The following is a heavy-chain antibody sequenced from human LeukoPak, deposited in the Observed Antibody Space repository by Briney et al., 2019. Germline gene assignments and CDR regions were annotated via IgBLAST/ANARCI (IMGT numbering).Heavy chain of an antibody. V-gene: IGHV4-4*02. D-gene: IGHD6-19*01. CDR2: IYHSGST. J-gene: IGHJ4*02. Sequence: KPSETLSLTCAVSGGSISSNWWSWVRQPPGKGLEWIGEIYHSGSTNSNPSLKSRVTISIDKSKNQFSLKLSSVTAADTAVYYCARATSGYSSGWYGWYFDYWGQGTLVTVSS. CDR3: ARATSGYSSGWYGWYFDY. CDR1: GGSISSNW.